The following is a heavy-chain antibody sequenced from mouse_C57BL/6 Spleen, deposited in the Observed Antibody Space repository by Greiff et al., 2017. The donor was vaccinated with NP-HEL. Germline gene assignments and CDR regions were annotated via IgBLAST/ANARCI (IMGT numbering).Heavy chain of an antibody. D-gene: IGHD1-1*01. J-gene: IGHJ2*01. CDR3: TRVPYYYGSSNYFDY. V-gene: IGHV5-9-1*02. Sequence: EVKLVESGEGLVKPGGSLKLSCAASGFTFSSYAMSWVRQTPEKRLEWVAYISSGGDYIYYADTVKGRFTISRDNARNTLYLQMSSLKSEDTAMYYCTRVPYYYGSSNYFDYWGQGTTLTVSS. CDR1: GFTFSSYA. CDR2: ISSGGDYI.